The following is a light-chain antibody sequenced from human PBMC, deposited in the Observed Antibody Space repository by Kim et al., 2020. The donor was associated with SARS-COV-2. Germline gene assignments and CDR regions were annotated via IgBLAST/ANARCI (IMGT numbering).Light chain of an antibody. CDR2: GAS. CDR1: QSVSSNF. Sequence: LSPGERATLSCRASQSVSSNFLAWFQQKPGQAPRLLIYGASNRATGIPDRFGGSGSGTDFTLTISRLEPEDFVVYFCHQYGTSPYTFGQGTKLEI. J-gene: IGKJ2*01. CDR3: HQYGTSPYT. V-gene: IGKV3-20*01.